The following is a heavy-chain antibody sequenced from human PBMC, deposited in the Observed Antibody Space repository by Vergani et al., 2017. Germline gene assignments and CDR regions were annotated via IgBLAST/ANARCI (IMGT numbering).Heavy chain of an antibody. CDR1: GFTLSNYD. V-gene: IGHV3-30*02. CDR2: LQFDGSNQ. Sequence: QVQLVESGGGVVQQGGSLRLSCATSGFTLSNYDMQWIRQGPGKGLEFVAFLQFDGSNQYYADSVKGRFTLSRDFSKNTLYLQMNSLRTDDTATYYCAKHFRGWGIDYWGQGTQVIVSS. J-gene: IGHJ4*02. D-gene: IGHD3-16*01. CDR3: AKHFRGWGIDY.